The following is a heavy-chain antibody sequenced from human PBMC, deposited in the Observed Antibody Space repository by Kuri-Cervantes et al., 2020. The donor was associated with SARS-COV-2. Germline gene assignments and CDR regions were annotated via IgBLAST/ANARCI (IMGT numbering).Heavy chain of an antibody. CDR2: IYSGGST. V-gene: IGHV3-66*02. CDR3: ARGPPYSSSSYYYYMDV. Sequence: GESLKISCAASGFTVSSNYMSWVRQAPGKGLEWVSVIYSGGSTYYADSVKGRFTISRDNSKNTLYLQMNSLRAEDTAVYYCARGPPYSSSSYYYYMDVWGKGTTVTVSS. D-gene: IGHD6-6*01. J-gene: IGHJ6*03. CDR1: GFTVSSNY.